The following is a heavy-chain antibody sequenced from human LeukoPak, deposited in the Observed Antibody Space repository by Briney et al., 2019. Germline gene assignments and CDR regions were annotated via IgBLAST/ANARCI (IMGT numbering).Heavy chain of an antibody. D-gene: IGHD4-4*01. CDR2: INHSVST. Sequence: SETLSLTCAVYGGSFSGYYWNWIRQPPGKGLEWIGEINHSVSTNYNPSLKSRVTISVDTSKNQFSLKLSSVTAADTAVYYCARAKTTPRAWFDPWGQGTLVTVSS. CDR1: GGSFSGYY. V-gene: IGHV4-34*01. J-gene: IGHJ5*02. CDR3: ARAKTTPRAWFDP.